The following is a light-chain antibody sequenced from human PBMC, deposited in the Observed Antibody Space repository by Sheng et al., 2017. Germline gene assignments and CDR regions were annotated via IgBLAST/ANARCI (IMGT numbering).Light chain of an antibody. V-gene: IGKV3-15*01. J-gene: IGKJ5*01. CDR3: QQYNNWPRT. CDR1: QSVSFN. CDR2: GAS. Sequence: EIVMTQSPATLSVSPGERATLSCRASQSVSFNLAWYQQRPGQVPRLLIYGASTRVTGIPARFSGSGSGTEFTLTITSLQSEDSAVYYCQQYNNWPRTFGQGTRLEIK.